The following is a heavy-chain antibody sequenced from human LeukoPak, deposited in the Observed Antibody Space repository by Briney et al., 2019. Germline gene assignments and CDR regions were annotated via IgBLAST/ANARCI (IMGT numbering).Heavy chain of an antibody. CDR3: ARGELPYNTSSWGWFDP. CDR1: GGSISSYY. Sequence: SETLSLTCTVSGGSISSYYWSWIRQPPGKGLEWIGYIYYSGSANYNPSLKSRVTISVDTSKNQFSLKLSSVTAADTAVYYCARGELPYNTSSWGWFDPWGQGTLVTVSS. V-gene: IGHV4-59*08. J-gene: IGHJ5*02. D-gene: IGHD6-6*01. CDR2: IYYSGSA.